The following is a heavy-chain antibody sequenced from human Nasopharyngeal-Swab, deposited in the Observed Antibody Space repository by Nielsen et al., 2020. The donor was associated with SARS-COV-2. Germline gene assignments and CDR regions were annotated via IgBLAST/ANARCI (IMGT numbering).Heavy chain of an antibody. CDR3: ATSPLGAAAHYAIDV. V-gene: IGHV5-51*01. J-gene: IGHJ6*02. CDR1: GYSFTNYW. Sequence: GESLKISCKGSGYSFTNYWIGWVRQMPGKGLEWMGIIYPGDSDTRYSPSFQGQVTISADKSINTAYLQWSSLKASDTAMYYCATSPLGAAAHYAIDVWGQGTTVTVSS. CDR2: IYPGDSDT. D-gene: IGHD6-13*01.